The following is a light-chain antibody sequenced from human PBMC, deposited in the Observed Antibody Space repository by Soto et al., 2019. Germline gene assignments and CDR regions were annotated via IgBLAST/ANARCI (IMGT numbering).Light chain of an antibody. Sequence: EIVLTQSPGTLSLSPGERATLSCRASQSVSSSSYLAWYQQKPGQAPRLLIYGASSRATGIPDRFSGSGTATDYTLTISRLEAEDHAVYYCRQYGSSPSYTFGQGTKLEIK. CDR2: GAS. J-gene: IGKJ2*01. CDR3: RQYGSSPSYT. CDR1: QSVSSSSY. V-gene: IGKV3-20*01.